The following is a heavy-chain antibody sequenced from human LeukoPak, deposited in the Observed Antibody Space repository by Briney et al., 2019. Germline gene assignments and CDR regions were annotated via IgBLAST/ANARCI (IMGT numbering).Heavy chain of an antibody. Sequence: ASVKVSCKASGYTFTSYAVNWVRQAPGQGLEWMGWINTNTGNPTYAQGFTGRFVFSLDTSVSTAYLQISSLKAEDTAVYYCARDSHIVWGSYRPAFDPWGQGTLVTVSS. J-gene: IGHJ5*02. V-gene: IGHV7-4-1*02. CDR2: INTNTGNP. CDR3: ARDSHIVWGSYRPAFDP. CDR1: GYTFTSYA. D-gene: IGHD3-16*02.